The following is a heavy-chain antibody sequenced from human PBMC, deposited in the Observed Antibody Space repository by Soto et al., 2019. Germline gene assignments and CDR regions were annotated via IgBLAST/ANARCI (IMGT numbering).Heavy chain of an antibody. CDR2: MNQDGSER. V-gene: IGHV3-7*01. J-gene: IGHJ4*02. D-gene: IGHD3-22*01. CDR3: AGYYYDSSGHTGGLFDY. Sequence: EVQLVESGGGLAQPGGSLRLSCAASGFTFSSYWMHWVRQAPGKGLEWVANMNQDGSERYYVDSAKGRFTVSRDNSKNSLYLQMNSLRAEDTAVYYCAGYYYDSSGHTGGLFDYWGQGTLVTVSS. CDR1: GFTFSSYW.